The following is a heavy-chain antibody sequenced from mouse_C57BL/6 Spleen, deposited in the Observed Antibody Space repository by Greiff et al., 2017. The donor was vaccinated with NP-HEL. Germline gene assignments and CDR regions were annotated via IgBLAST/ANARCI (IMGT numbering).Heavy chain of an antibody. Sequence: QVQLKESGAELARPGASVKLSCKASGYTFTSYGISWVKQRTGQGLEWIGEIYPRSGNTYYNEKLKGKATLTADKSSSTAYMELRSLTSEDSAVYFGARLEDYYGSSYLDYWGQGTTLTVSS. CDR2: IYPRSGNT. D-gene: IGHD1-1*01. V-gene: IGHV1-81*01. CDR3: ARLEDYYGSSYLDY. CDR1: GYTFTSYG. J-gene: IGHJ2*01.